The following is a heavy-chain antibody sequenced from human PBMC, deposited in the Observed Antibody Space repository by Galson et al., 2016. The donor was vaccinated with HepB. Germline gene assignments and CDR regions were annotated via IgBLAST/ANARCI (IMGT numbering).Heavy chain of an antibody. D-gene: IGHD6-19*01. V-gene: IGHV3-48*04. Sequence: SLRLSCAASGFTFNSYNMNWVRRTPGKGLEWISYITTTGGTIYYADPVKGRFTISRDNAKNSLYLQLNSLRVEDTAMYYCARAVLRNGSGWGRALEIWGQGTMVTVSS. J-gene: IGHJ3*02. CDR1: GFTFNSYN. CDR3: ARAVLRNGSGWGRALEI. CDR2: ITTTGGTI.